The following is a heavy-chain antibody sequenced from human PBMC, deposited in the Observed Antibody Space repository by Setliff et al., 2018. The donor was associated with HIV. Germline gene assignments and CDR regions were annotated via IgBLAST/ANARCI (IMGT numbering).Heavy chain of an antibody. CDR3: ARDSCLYGSGGFCY. J-gene: IGHJ4*02. V-gene: IGHV4-61*02. D-gene: IGHD3-10*01. Sequence: SETLSLTCTVSGGSISSGGFYWSWIRQPAGKGLEWIGRIYTGGSTDFNPSLKSRLTISVDTSKNQFSLNLSSVTAADTAVYYCARDSCLYGSGGFCYWGRGTLVTVSS. CDR2: IYTGGST. CDR1: GGSISSGGFY.